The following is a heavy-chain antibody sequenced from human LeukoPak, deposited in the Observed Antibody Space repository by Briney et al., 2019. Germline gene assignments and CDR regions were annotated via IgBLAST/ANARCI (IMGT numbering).Heavy chain of an antibody. Sequence: ASVKVSCKASGYTFSNYGMSWMRQAPGHGLEWMGWISGFNGHTKYSQKSQGRVTMTTDTSTSTAYMEVRSLRSDDTAVYYCARAWLRRKYYYYMDVWGKGTTVTVSS. CDR1: GYTFSNYG. CDR3: ARAWLRRKYYYYMDV. CDR2: ISGFNGHT. V-gene: IGHV1-18*04. J-gene: IGHJ6*03. D-gene: IGHD5-12*01.